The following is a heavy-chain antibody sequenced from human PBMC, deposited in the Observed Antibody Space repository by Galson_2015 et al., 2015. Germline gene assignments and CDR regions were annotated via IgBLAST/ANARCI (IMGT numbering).Heavy chain of an antibody. CDR2: ITSTTAGGTT. CDR3: TTDQVTMVRGVIISFDY. Sequence: GLEWVGRITSTTAGGTTDYAAPVKGRFTISRDDSKNTLSLQMNSLKTEDTAVYYCTTDQVTMVRGVIISFDYWGQGTLVTVSS. D-gene: IGHD3-10*01. J-gene: IGHJ4*02. V-gene: IGHV3-15*01.